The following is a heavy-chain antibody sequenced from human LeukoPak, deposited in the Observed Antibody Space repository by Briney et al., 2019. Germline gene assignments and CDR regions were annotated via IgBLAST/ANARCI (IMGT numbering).Heavy chain of an antibody. CDR1: GFPFSSYS. CDR3: ARDLGPHSSSPNSGAFDI. Sequence: GGSLRLSCAASGFPFSSYSMNWVRQAPGEGLEWVSYISSSRTTSYADSVKGRFTISRDNAKNSLYLQMNSLRAEDTAVYYCARDLGPHSSSPNSGAFDIWGQGTMVTVSS. V-gene: IGHV3-48*01. CDR2: ISSSRTT. D-gene: IGHD6-6*01. J-gene: IGHJ3*02.